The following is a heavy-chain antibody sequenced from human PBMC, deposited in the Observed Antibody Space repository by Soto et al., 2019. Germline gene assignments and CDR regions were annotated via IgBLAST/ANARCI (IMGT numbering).Heavy chain of an antibody. V-gene: IGHV3-23*04. Sequence: EKQLVESGGALAQPGGSLRLSCVGSGFTFSIYALTWVRQAPGKGLEWVSLITNNGDTTFFGDSVKGRFSISRDNSKNRLYLQLEILRAEDTAVYYCAMSAGYGGAFDVWGQGTMVGVSS. CDR3: AMSAGYGGAFDV. CDR1: GFTFSIYA. CDR2: ITNNGDTT. D-gene: IGHD5-12*01. J-gene: IGHJ3*01.